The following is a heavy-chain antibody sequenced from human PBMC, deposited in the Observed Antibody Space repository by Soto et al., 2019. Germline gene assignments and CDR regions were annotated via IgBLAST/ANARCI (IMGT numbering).Heavy chain of an antibody. J-gene: IGHJ4*02. V-gene: IGHV3-23*01. CDR2: ISGNGGNT. CDR1: GLTFSSNA. CDR3: AKLINSDSDY. Sequence: PGGSLRLSCEASGLTFSSNAMSWVRQAPGKGLEWVSGISGNGGNTNYADSVKGRFTISRDNSKSTLYLQMNSLRAEDTAVYYCAKLINSDSDYWGQGTLVTVSS. D-gene: IGHD4-4*01.